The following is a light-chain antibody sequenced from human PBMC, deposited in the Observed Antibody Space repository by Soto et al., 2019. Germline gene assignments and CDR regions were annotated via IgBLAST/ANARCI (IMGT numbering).Light chain of an antibody. V-gene: IGLV2-14*01. CDR2: EVT. CDR3: SSYRRPTTLG. CDR1: NTDIGGYNW. J-gene: IGLJ1*01. Sequence: QSVLTQPASVSGSPGQSITISCTGTNTDIGGYNWVSWYQQHPGRAPKLIIYEVTNRPSGVSDRFSGSKSGNTASLTISGLQTDDEADYFCSSYRRPTTLGFGPGTKVTVL.